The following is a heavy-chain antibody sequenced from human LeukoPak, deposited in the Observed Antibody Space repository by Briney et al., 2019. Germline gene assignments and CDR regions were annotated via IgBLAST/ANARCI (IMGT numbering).Heavy chain of an antibody. Sequence: SETLSLTCTVSGGSISSYYWSWIRQPPGKGLEWIGYIYYSGSTNYNPFLKSRVTISVDTSKNQFSLKLSSVTAADTAVYYCARESTDYDFWSGYYFPRWFDPWGQGTLVTVSS. V-gene: IGHV4-59*01. J-gene: IGHJ5*02. D-gene: IGHD3-3*01. CDR1: GGSISSYY. CDR3: ARESTDYDFWSGYYFPRWFDP. CDR2: IYYSGST.